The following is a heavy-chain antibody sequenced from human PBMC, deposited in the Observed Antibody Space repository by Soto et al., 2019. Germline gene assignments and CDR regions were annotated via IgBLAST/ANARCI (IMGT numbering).Heavy chain of an antibody. CDR3: ARGDYSSGWHAPFQH. CDR2: ISAYNGNT. J-gene: IGHJ1*01. V-gene: IGHV1-18*01. D-gene: IGHD6-19*01. Sequence: QVQLVQSGAEVKKPGASVKVSCKASGYTFTSYGISWVRQAPGQGLEWMGWISAYNGNTNYAQKLQGRVTMTTDTSXXTAYMELRSLRSDDTAVDYCARGDYSSGWHAPFQHWGQGTLVTVSS. CDR1: GYTFTSYG.